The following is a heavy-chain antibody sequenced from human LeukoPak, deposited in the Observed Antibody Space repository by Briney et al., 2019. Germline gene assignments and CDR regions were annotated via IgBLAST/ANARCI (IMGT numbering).Heavy chain of an antibody. V-gene: IGHV4-59*01. Sequence: SETLSLTCTVSGGSISSYYWSWIRQPPGKGLEWIGYIYYSGSTDYNPSLKSRVTISVDTSKNQFSLKLSSVTAADTAVYYCARGSSWYTPLDYYYYMDVWGKGTTVTVSS. CDR1: GGSISSYY. CDR3: ARGSSWYTPLDYYYYMDV. J-gene: IGHJ6*03. CDR2: IYYSGST. D-gene: IGHD6-13*01.